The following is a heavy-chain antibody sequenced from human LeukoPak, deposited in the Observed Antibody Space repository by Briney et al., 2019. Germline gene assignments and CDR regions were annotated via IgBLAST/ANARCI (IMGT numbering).Heavy chain of an antibody. CDR1: GGSISSYY. Sequence: SETLSLTCTVSGGSISSYYWNWIRQPPGKGLEWIGYIYYSGSTYYNPSLKSRVTISVDTSKNHFSLKLNSVTAADTAVYYCAKPSNYYGSATDAFDFWGQGTMVTVSS. CDR2: IYYSGST. D-gene: IGHD3-10*01. CDR3: AKPSNYYGSATDAFDF. V-gene: IGHV4-59*12. J-gene: IGHJ3*01.